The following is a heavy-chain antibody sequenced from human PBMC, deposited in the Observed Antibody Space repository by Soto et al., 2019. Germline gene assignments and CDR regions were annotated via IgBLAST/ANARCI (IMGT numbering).Heavy chain of an antibody. CDR1: GGSISSYY. CDR3: ARFRSMVLAHDAFDI. Sequence: SETLSLTCTVSGGSISSYYWSWIRQPPGKGLEWIGYIYFRGSTHYNPSLKSRVTISIDTSKNQFSLKLSSVTAADTAVYYCARFRSMVLAHDAFDIWGRGTMVTVSS. D-gene: IGHD3-10*01. V-gene: IGHV4-59*08. CDR2: IYFRGST. J-gene: IGHJ3*02.